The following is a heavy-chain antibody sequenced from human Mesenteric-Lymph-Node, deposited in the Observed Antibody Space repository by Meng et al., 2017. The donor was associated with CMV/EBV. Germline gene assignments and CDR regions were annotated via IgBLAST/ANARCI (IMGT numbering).Heavy chain of an antibody. J-gene: IGHJ4*02. CDR1: GGSFSGYY. V-gene: IGHV4-34*01. CDR3: ARGQVRVDY. CDR2: ISHSGGT. D-gene: IGHD3-10*01. Sequence: SETLSLTCAVYGGSFSGYYWSWIRQPPGKGLEWIGEISHSGGTNYNPSLKTRVTISLDTSKNQFSLNLSSVTAADTAVYYCARGQVRVDYWGQGTLVTVSS.